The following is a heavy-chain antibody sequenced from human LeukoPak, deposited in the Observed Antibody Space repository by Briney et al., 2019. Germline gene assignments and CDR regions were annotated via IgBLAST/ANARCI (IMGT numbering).Heavy chain of an antibody. V-gene: IGHV3-21*01. CDR2: ISSSSYI. CDR1: GFIFSDYS. CDR3: ASYLRYYDYWSGYNADYYLDS. J-gene: IGHJ4*02. Sequence: GGSLRLSCAASGFIFSDYSMNWVRQAPGKGLEWVSSISSSSYIYYADSVKGRFTISRDNAKNSLYLQMNSLRAEDTAVYYCASYLRYYDYWSGYNADYYLDSWGQGTLVTVSS. D-gene: IGHD3-3*01.